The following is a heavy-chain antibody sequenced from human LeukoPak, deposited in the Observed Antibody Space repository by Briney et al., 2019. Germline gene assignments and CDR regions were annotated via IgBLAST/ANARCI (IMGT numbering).Heavy chain of an antibody. CDR3: ARDRGLISSGVGAFDI. D-gene: IGHD6-25*01. CDR1: GFTFDDYG. J-gene: IGHJ3*02. V-gene: IGHV3-20*01. CDR2: INWNGGST. Sequence: GGSLRLSCAASGFTFDDYGMSWVRQAPGKGLEWVSGINWNGGSTGYADSVKGRFTISRDNAKNSLYLQMNSLRAEDTALYHCARDRGLISSGVGAFDIWGQGTMVTVSS.